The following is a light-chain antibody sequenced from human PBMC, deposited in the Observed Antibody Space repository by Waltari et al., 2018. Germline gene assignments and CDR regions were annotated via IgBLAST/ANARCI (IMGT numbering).Light chain of an antibody. J-gene: IGKJ3*01. CDR1: QSVSSNY. V-gene: IGKV3-20*01. CDR2: GAS. CDR3: QQYGGSPLT. Sequence: EIVLTQSPGTLSLSPGEGATLSCRASQSVSSNYLTWYQQKPGQAPRLLIYGASSRATGIPDRFSGSGSGTDFTLTISRLEPEDFAVYYCQQYGGSPLTFGPGTKVDIK.